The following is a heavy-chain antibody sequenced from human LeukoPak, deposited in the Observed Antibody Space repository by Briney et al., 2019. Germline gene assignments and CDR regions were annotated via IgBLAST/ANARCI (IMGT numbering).Heavy chain of an antibody. CDR1: GFTFSSYA. J-gene: IGHJ4*02. V-gene: IGHV3-23*01. CDR2: ISGSGGST. Sequence: GGSLRLSCAASGFTFSSYAMSWVRQAPGKGLEWVSAISGSGGSTHYADSVKGRFTISRDNSKNTLYLQMNSLRAEDTAVYYCAKGITAGIRGNYFDYWGQGTLVTVSS. D-gene: IGHD3-10*01. CDR3: AKGITAGIRGNYFDY.